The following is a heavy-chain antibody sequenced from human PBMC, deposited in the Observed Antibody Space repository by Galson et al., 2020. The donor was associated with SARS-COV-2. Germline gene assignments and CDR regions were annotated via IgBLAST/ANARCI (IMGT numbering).Heavy chain of an antibody. V-gene: IGHV4-39*01. CDR3: ARGALYCSSTSCLHFDY. Sequence: ETSETLSLTCTVSGGSISRSSYYWGWIRQPPGKGLEWIGGSTYYNQSLKTRVTISVDTSKNQFSLKLSSVTAADTAVYYCARGALYCSSTSCLHFDYWGQGTLVTVSS. D-gene: IGHD2-2*01. J-gene: IGHJ4*02. CDR2: GST. CDR1: GGSISRSSYY.